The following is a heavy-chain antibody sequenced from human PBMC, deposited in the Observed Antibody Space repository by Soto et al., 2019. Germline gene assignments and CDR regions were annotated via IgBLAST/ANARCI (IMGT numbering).Heavy chain of an antibody. Sequence: GASVKVSCKASGYTFTSYGISWVRQAPGQGLEWMGWISAYNGNTNYAQKLQGRVTMTTDTSTSTANMELRSLRSDDTAVYYCARFDFWMSYYYMDVWGKGTTVTVSS. CDR1: GYTFTSYG. V-gene: IGHV1-18*01. CDR2: ISAYNGNT. J-gene: IGHJ6*03. D-gene: IGHD3-3*01. CDR3: ARFDFWMSYYYMDV.